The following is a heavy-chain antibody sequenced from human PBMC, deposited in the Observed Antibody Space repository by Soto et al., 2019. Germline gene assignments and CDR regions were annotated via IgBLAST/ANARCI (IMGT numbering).Heavy chain of an antibody. CDR1: GFTFSDHY. Sequence: HPGGSLRLSCAGSGFTFSDHYMDWVRQAPGKGLEWVGRIRNKANSHTTEYAASVKGRFTISRDDSENSSYLQMNSLKIEDTAVYYCTRGAGAAARLDFYYYGLDVWGQGTTVTVSS. D-gene: IGHD6-13*01. V-gene: IGHV3-72*01. CDR2: IRNKANSHTT. J-gene: IGHJ6*02. CDR3: TRGAGAAARLDFYYYGLDV.